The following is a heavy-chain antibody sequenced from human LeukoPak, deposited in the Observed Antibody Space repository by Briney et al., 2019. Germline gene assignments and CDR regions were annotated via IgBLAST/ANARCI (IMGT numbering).Heavy chain of an antibody. CDR3: ARDSIAAAVAANWSDP. CDR1: GGSISSSSYY. J-gene: IGHJ5*02. D-gene: IGHD6-13*01. CDR2: IYYSGST. V-gene: IGHV4-39*07. Sequence: SETLSLTCTVSGGSISSSSYYWGWIRQPPGKGLEWIGSIYYSGSTYYNPSLKSRVTISVDTSKNQFSLKLSSVTAADTAVYYCARDSIAAAVAANWSDPWGQGTLVTVSS.